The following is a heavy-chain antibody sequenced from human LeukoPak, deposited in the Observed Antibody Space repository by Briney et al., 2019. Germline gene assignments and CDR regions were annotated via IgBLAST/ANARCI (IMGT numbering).Heavy chain of an antibody. CDR3: ARGGAPSDFDY. V-gene: IGHV4-59*01. Sequence: SETLSLTCTVSGGSISSNYWSWIRQPPGKGLEWIGYIYYSGSTNYNPSLKSRVTISVDTSKKQFSLKLSSVTAADTAVYYCARGGAPSDFDYWGQGTLVTVSS. CDR2: IYYSGST. CDR1: GGSISSNY. J-gene: IGHJ4*02. D-gene: IGHD1-26*01.